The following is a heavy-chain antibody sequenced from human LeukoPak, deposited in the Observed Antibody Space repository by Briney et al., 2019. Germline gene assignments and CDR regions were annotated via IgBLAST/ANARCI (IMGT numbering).Heavy chain of an antibody. Sequence: GASVKVSCKASGYTFTSYYMHWVRQAPGQGLEWMGIINPSGGSTSYAQKLQGRVTMTRDTSTSTVYMELSSLRSEDTAVYYCARDETNCSSTSCYPSNWFDPWGQGTLVTVSS. CDR3: ARDETNCSSTSCYPSNWFDP. V-gene: IGHV1-46*01. D-gene: IGHD2-2*01. J-gene: IGHJ5*02. CDR1: GYTFTSYY. CDR2: INPSGGST.